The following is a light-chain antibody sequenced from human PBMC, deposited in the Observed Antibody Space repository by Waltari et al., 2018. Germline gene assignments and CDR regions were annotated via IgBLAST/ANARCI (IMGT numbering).Light chain of an antibody. J-gene: IGKJ1*01. V-gene: IGKV3-15*01. CDR2: DTS. CDR1: QRVGNN. CDR3: QQYNEWPRT. Sequence: SIRASQRVGNNLAWVQQKPGQAPRLVTFDTSTRATGIPVRFSGLGSATEFTLTIISLQSEDFAVYYCQQYNEWPRTFGQGTKVEI.